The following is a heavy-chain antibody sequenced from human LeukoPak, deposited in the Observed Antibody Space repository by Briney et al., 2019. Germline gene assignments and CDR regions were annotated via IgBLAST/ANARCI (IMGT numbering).Heavy chain of an antibody. D-gene: IGHD6-13*01. CDR2: IIPILGIA. CDR3: ARGGIAAAGFDY. CDR1: GGTFSSYA. J-gene: IGHJ4*02. V-gene: IGHV1-69*04. Sequence: SVKVSCKASGGTFSSYAISWVRQAPGQGLEWMGRIIPILGIANYAQKFQGRVTITADKSTSTAYMELSSLRSEDTAVYYCARGGIAAAGFDYWGQGTLVTVSS.